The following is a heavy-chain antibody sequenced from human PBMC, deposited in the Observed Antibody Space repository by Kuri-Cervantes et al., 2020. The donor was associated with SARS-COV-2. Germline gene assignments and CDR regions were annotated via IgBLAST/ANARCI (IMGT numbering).Heavy chain of an antibody. Sequence: GESLKISCSASGFTFSSYSMNWVGQAPGKGLEWVSSISSSSSYIYYADSVKGRFTISRDNAKNSLYLQMNSLRAEDTAVYYCAVDFWSGYSLRIGGAPGYGMDVWGQGTTVTVSS. V-gene: IGHV3-21*01. CDR1: GFTFSSYS. CDR2: ISSSSSYI. CDR3: AVDFWSGYSLRIGGAPGYGMDV. D-gene: IGHD3-3*01. J-gene: IGHJ6*02.